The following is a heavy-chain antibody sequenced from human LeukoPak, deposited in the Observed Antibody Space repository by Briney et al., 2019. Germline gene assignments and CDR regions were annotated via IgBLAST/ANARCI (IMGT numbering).Heavy chain of an antibody. D-gene: IGHD3-10*01. CDR3: AKDFHPGYYGSGSPQVDI. CDR2: IRYFGSNT. Sequence: GCLRLSCAASGFTFRSYGMHWVRQAPGRGLEWVAFIRYFGSNTYYADSVKGQFTISGDNSKNTLYLQMNSLRVEDTAIYYCAKDFHPGYYGSGSPQVDIWGQGTTVTVSS. V-gene: IGHV3-30*02. CDR1: GFTFRSYG. J-gene: IGHJ3*02.